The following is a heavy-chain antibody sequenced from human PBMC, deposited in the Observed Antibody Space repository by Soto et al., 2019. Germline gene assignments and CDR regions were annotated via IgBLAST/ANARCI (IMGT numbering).Heavy chain of an antibody. V-gene: IGHV3-23*01. CDR3: ARDSGSYVLSEYFQH. J-gene: IGHJ1*01. CDR1: GFTFSSYA. CDR2: ISGSGGST. Sequence: HPGGSLRLSCAASGFTFSSYAMSWVRQAPGKGLEWVSAISGSGGSTYYADSVKGRFTISRDNSKNTLYLQMNSLRAEDTAVYYCARDSGSYVLSEYFQHWGQGTLVTVSS. D-gene: IGHD1-26*01.